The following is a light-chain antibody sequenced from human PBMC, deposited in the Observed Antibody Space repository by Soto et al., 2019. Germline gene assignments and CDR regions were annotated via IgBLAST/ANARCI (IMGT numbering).Light chain of an antibody. CDR2: GAS. CDR1: QSVSSK. Sequence: DIVMTQSPATLSVSPGERATLSCRASQSVSSKLAWYQQKRGQAPRLLMYGASTRATGIPVRFSGSGSGTEFTLTISSLQPEDFATYYCQQLNSYPLTFGGGTKVEIK. CDR3: QQLNSYPLT. V-gene: IGKV3-15*01. J-gene: IGKJ4*01.